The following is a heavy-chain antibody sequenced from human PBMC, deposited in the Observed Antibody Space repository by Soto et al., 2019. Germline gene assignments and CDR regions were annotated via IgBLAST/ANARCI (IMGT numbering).Heavy chain of an antibody. D-gene: IGHD1-26*01. CDR3: ARGIYSKVGATIWFDP. Sequence: PSETLSLTCTVSGGSINSYYWSWIRQPAGKGLEWIGRIYTSGSTNYNPSLKSRVTMSVDTSKNRFSLKLSSVTAADTAVYYCARGIYSKVGATIWFDPWGQGTRGTVS. V-gene: IGHV4-4*07. CDR2: IYTSGST. CDR1: GGSINSYY. J-gene: IGHJ5*02.